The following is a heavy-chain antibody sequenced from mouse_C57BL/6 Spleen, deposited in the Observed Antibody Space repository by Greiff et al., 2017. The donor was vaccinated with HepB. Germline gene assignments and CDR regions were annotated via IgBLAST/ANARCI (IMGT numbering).Heavy chain of an antibody. D-gene: IGHD4-1*01. CDR2: IYPGDGDT. CDR3: APNWDEDY. J-gene: IGHJ2*01. Sequence: VQLQQSGPELVKPGASVKISCKASGYAFSSSWMNWVKQRPGKGLEWIGRIYPGDGDTNYNGKFKGKATLTADKSSSTAYMQLSSLTSEDSAVYFCAPNWDEDYWGQGTTLTVSS. CDR1: GYAFSSSW. V-gene: IGHV1-82*01.